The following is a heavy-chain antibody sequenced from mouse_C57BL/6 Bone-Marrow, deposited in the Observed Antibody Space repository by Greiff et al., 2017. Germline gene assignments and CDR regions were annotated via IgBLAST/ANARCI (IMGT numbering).Heavy chain of an antibody. CDR3: AKDGRCAD. CDR2: INPNNGGT. D-gene: IGHD2-3*01. Sequence: VQLQQSGPELVKPGASVKISCKASGYTFTDYYMNWVKQSHGKSLEWIGDINPNNGGTSYNQKFKGKATLTVDKSSSTAYMELRSLTSEDAAVYYWAKDGRCADWGQGTLVTVSA. J-gene: IGHJ3*01. CDR1: GYTFTDYY. V-gene: IGHV1-26*01.